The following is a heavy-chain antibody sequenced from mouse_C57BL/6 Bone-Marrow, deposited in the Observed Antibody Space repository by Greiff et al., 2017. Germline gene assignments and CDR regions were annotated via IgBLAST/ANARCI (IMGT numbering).Heavy chain of an antibody. CDR3: ARIYYYGSSHWYFDV. CDR1: GYTFTSYG. D-gene: IGHD1-1*01. CDR2: IYPRSGNT. V-gene: IGHV1-81*01. Sequence: QVQLQQSGAELARPGASVKLSCKASGYTFTSYGISWVKQRTGQGLEWIGEIYPRSGNTYYNEKFKGKATLTAEKSSSTAYMELRILTSEDSAVYFCARIYYYGSSHWYFDVWGTGTTVTVSA. J-gene: IGHJ1*03.